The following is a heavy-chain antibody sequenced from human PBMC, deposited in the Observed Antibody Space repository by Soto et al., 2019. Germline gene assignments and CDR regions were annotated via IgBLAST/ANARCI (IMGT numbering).Heavy chain of an antibody. D-gene: IGHD2-15*01. CDR3: TTLYCSGGSCYRYYYMDV. CDR2: IKSKTDGGTT. Sequence: EVQLVESGGGLVKPGGSLRLSCAASGFTFSNAWMSWVRQAPGKGLEWVGRIKSKTDGGTTDYAAPVKGGFTISRDDSKNTLYLQMNSLKTEDTAVYYCTTLYCSGGSCYRYYYMDVWGKGTTVTVSS. CDR1: GFTFSNAW. V-gene: IGHV3-15*01. J-gene: IGHJ6*03.